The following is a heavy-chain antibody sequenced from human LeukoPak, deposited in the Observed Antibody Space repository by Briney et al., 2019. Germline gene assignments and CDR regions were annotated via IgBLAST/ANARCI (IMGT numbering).Heavy chain of an antibody. V-gene: IGHV4-39*07. CDR2: NNHSGST. Sequence: AETLSLSCTVSGGSISSSSYYWGWIRQPPGKGLEWIGENNHSGSTNYNPSLKSRVTISVDTSKNQFSLKLSSVTAADTAVYYCARGHVGITMVRGVVYGMDVWGQGTTVTVSS. J-gene: IGHJ6*02. CDR1: GGSISSSSYY. CDR3: ARGHVGITMVRGVVYGMDV. D-gene: IGHD3-10*01.